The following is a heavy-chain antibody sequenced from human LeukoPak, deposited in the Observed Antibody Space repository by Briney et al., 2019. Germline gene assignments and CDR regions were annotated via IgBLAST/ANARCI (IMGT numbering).Heavy chain of an antibody. CDR2: INWNGGST. J-gene: IGHJ3*02. D-gene: IGHD3-22*01. Sequence: PGGSLRLSCAASGFTFGNYGMSWVRHAPGKGLEWVSGINWNGGSTGYADSVKGRFTISRDNAKNSLYLQMNSLRAEDTALYYCARETVRWLLGREDAFDIWGQGTMVTVSS. CDR3: ARETVRWLLGREDAFDI. V-gene: IGHV3-20*04. CDR1: GFTFGNYG.